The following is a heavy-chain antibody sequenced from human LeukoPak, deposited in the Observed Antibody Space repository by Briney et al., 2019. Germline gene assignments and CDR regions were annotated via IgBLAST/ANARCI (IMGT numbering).Heavy chain of an antibody. V-gene: IGHV4-59*01. J-gene: IGHJ4*02. CDR2: IYHNGKT. D-gene: IGHD2-21*01. CDR1: GDSISSYH. Sequence: PSETLSLTCTVSGDSISSYHWSWIRQPPGKGLEWIGYIYHNGKTNYNPSLNSRLTISLDTPKLQFSLELSSVTTADTAVYFCARASEGIGFFDFWGPGLLVTVSS. CDR3: ARASEGIGFFDF.